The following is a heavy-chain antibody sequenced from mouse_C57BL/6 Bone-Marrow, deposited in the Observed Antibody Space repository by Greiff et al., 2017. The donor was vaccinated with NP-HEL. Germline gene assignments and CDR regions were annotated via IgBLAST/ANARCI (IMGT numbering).Heavy chain of an antibody. CDR1: GFTFSDYY. CDR3: ARHDDKYYYAMDY. J-gene: IGHJ4*01. CDR2: ISNGGGST. Sequence: EVQLMESGGGLVQPGGSLKLSCAASGFTFSDYYMYWVRQTPEKRLEWVAYISNGGGSTYYPDTVKGRFTISRDNAKNTLYLQMSRLKSEDTAMYYCARHDDKYYYAMDYWGQGTSVTVSS. V-gene: IGHV5-12*01.